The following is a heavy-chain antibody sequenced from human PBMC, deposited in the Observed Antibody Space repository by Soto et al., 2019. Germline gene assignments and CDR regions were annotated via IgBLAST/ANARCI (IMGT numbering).Heavy chain of an antibody. CDR3: ARRLLWFGELSNDPLDY. CDR1: GYSFTSYW. CDR2: IDPSDSYT. V-gene: IGHV5-10-1*01. J-gene: IGHJ4*02. D-gene: IGHD3-10*01. Sequence: GESLKISCKGSGYSFTSYWISWVRQMPGKGLEWMGRIDPSDSYTNYSPSFQGHVTISADKSISTAYLQWSGLTASDTAVYYCARRLLWFGELSNDPLDYWGQGTLVTVTS.